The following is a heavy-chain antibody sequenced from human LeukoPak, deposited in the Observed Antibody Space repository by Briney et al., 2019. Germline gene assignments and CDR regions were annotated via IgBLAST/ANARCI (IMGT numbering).Heavy chain of an antibody. CDR1: GFTFSSYA. V-gene: IGHV3-23*01. CDR3: AKDGYSSGWYGDYH. Sequence: HAGGSLRPSCAASGFTFSSYAMSWVRQAPGKGLEWVSAISGSGGSTYYADSVKGRFTISRDNSKNTLYLQMNSLRAEDTAVYYCAKDGYSSGWYGDYHWGQGTLVTVSS. CDR2: ISGSGGST. J-gene: IGHJ5*02. D-gene: IGHD6-19*01.